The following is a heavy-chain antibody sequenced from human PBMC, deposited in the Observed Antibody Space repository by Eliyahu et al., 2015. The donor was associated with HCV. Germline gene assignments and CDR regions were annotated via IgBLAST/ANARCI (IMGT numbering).Heavy chain of an antibody. Sequence: QVHLVESGGGVVQPGRSLRLSCVASGFTFRNYGMHWARQLPGKGLQWVAATSPSGSKTYYEDSVRGRFTVSRDNSRNTLFLLMNGLRVEDTAIYFCMRDFDLGELLSFDYWGQGALVTVSS. CDR3: MRDFDLGELLSFDY. D-gene: IGHD3-9*01. CDR2: TSPSGSKT. V-gene: IGHV3-30*03. CDR1: GFTFRNYG. J-gene: IGHJ4*02.